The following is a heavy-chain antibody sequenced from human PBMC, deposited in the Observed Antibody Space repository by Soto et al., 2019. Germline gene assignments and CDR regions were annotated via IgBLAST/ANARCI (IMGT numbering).Heavy chain of an antibody. D-gene: IGHD6-13*01. J-gene: IGHJ4*02. Sequence: GGSLRLSCAASGFTFSSYGMHWVRQAPGKGLEWVAVIWYDGSNKYYADSVKGRFTISRDNSKNTLYLQMNSLRAEDTAVYYCARDSRSSWASPVQYWGQGPLVTVSS. CDR1: GFTFSSYG. V-gene: IGHV3-33*01. CDR2: IWYDGSNK. CDR3: ARDSRSSWASPVQY.